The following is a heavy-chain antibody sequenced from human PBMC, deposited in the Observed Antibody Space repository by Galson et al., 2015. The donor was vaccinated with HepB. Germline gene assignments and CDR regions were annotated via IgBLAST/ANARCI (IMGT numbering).Heavy chain of an antibody. CDR3: ARDPGYSSSWYGSGWFDP. D-gene: IGHD6-13*01. CDR2: ISTSSSTI. J-gene: IGHJ5*02. Sequence: SLRLSCAASGFTFSSYSMNWVRQAPGKGLEWVSYISTSSSTIYYADSVKGRFTISRDNAENSLYLQMNSLRAEDTAVYDCARDPGYSSSWYGSGWFDPWGQGTLVTVSS. CDR1: GFTFSSYS. V-gene: IGHV3-48*01.